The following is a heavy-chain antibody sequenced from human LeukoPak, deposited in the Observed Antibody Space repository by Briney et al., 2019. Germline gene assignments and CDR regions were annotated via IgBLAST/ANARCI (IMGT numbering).Heavy chain of an antibody. CDR1: GGSFSGYY. J-gene: IGHJ4*02. Sequence: SETLSLTCAVYGGSFSGYYWSWIRQPPGKGLEWIGEINHSGSTNYNPSLKSRVTISVDTSKNQFSLKLSSVTAADTAVYYCARARYSSSWACDYWGQGTLVTVSS. CDR3: ARARYSSSWACDY. V-gene: IGHV4-34*01. CDR2: INHSGST. D-gene: IGHD6-13*01.